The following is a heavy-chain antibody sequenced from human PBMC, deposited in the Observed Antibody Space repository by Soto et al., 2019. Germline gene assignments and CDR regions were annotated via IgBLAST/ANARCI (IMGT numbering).Heavy chain of an antibody. V-gene: IGHV1-3*01. D-gene: IGHD2-21*02. CDR1: GETFTSYA. CDR3: ARFVVVTAPSDYYYYYGMDV. Sequence: ASVKVSCKASGETFTSYAMHWVRQAPGQRLEWMGWINAGNGNTKYSQKFQGRVTITRDTSASTAYMELSSLRSEDTAVYYCARFVVVTAPSDYYYYYGMDVWGQGTTVTVSS. J-gene: IGHJ6*02. CDR2: INAGNGNT.